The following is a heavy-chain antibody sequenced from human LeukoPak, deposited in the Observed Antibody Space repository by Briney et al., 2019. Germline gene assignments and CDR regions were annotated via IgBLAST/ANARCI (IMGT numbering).Heavy chain of an antibody. CDR3: AREGYSSSWYYFDY. D-gene: IGHD6-13*01. CDR1: GYTFTSYG. V-gene: IGHV1-69*13. J-gene: IGHJ4*02. CDR2: IIPIFGTA. Sequence: SVKVPCKASGYTFTSYGVSWVRQAPGQGLEWMGGIIPIFGTANYAQKFQGRVTITADESTSTAYMELSSLRSEDTAVYYCAREGYSSSWYYFDYWGQGTLVTVSS.